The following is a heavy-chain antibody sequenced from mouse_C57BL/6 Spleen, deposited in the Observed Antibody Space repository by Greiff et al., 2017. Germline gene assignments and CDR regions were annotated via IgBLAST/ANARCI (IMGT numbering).Heavy chain of an antibody. V-gene: IGHV1-4*01. J-gene: IGHJ2*01. CDR2: INPSSGYT. CDR3: AREDGCHDY. CDR1: GYTFTSYT. Sequence: VQLQQSGAELARPGASVKMSCKASGYTFTSYTMHWVKQRPGQGLEWIGYINPSSGYTTYNQKFKDKATLTADKTSRSAYMQLSSLTSEDSAVYYCAREDGCHDYWGQGTTLTVSS. D-gene: IGHD2-3*01.